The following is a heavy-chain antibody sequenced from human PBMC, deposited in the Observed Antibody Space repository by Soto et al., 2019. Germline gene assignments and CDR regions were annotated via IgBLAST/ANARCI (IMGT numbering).Heavy chain of an antibody. J-gene: IGHJ5*02. CDR1: GFMFSGYA. CDR2: VSNSGTST. Sequence: EVQLLESGGGLAQPGESLTLSCAASGFMFSGYAMSWVRQAPGKGLEWVSAVSNSGTSTSYADSVKGRFTISRDNSKNTLYPQMSSLGAEDTALYYCVKDLAASGWFDPWGQGTLVIVSS. V-gene: IGHV3-23*01. D-gene: IGHD2-15*01. CDR3: VKDLAASGWFDP.